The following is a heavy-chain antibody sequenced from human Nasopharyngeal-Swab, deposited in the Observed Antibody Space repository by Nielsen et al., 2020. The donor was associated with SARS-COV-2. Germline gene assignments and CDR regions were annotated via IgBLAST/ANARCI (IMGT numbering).Heavy chain of an antibody. V-gene: IGHV3-21*01. CDR2: ISSSSSYI. J-gene: IGHJ4*02. CDR1: GFTFSRYS. Sequence: GGSLRLSCAASGFTFSRYSMNWVRQAPGKGLEWVSFISSSSSYIYYADSVKGRFTISRDNAKNSLYLQMNSLRAEATAVYYCARDGGATIFDYWGQGTLVTVSS. CDR3: ARDGGATIFDY. D-gene: IGHD1-26*01.